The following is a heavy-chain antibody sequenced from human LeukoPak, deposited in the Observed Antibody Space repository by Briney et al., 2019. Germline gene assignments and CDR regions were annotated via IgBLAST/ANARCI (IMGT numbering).Heavy chain of an antibody. CDR3: ARELLGAFDI. J-gene: IGHJ3*02. CDR1: GYTFTDYY. Sequence: ASVKVSCKASGYTFTDYYVHWVRQAPGQGLEWMGRINPNSGGTYYAQKFQGRVTMTRDTSISTAYMELSSLRSEDTAVYYCARELLGAFDIWGQGTMVTVSS. D-gene: IGHD3-10*01. CDR2: INPNSGGT. V-gene: IGHV1-2*06.